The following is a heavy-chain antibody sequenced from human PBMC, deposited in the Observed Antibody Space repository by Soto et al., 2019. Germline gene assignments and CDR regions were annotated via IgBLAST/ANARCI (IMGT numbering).Heavy chain of an antibody. J-gene: IGHJ4*02. V-gene: IGHV3-30*18. CDR3: GKAGGSELRYFDWPEVGV. CDR1: GFSFFNYG. Sequence: QVHVVESGGGVVQPGTSLRLSCTASGFSFFNYGFAWIRQAPGKGLEWVAVVTYDSSEKYYADSVKGRFTISRDNSKNNVYLQMDSLQHNDSALYYCGKAGGSELRYFDWPEVGVWGQGTLVTVSS. D-gene: IGHD3-9*01. CDR2: VTYDSSEK.